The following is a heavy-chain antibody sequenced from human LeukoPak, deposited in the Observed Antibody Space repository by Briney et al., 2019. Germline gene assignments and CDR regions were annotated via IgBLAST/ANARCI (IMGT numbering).Heavy chain of an antibody. CDR1: GYTFTSYA. V-gene: IGHV1-3*01. Sequence: ASVKVSCKASGYTFTSYAMHWVRQAPGQSLEWMGWINAGDGNTKYSQKFQCRVTITRGTSASTAYMELSSLRSEDTAVYYCARDQAYGIAVAGTYYYGMDVWGKGTTVTVSS. D-gene: IGHD6-19*01. CDR2: INAGDGNT. J-gene: IGHJ6*04. CDR3: ARDQAYGIAVAGTYYYGMDV.